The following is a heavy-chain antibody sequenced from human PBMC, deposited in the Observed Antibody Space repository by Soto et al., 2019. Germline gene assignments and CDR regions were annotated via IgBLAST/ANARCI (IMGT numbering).Heavy chain of an antibody. CDR1: GFTFSSYA. CDR2: IAYDGGNK. Sequence: GGSLRLSCAASGFTFSSYAIHWVRQAPGKGLEWVAVIAYDGGNKYYADSVKGRFTISRDNSKNTLDLQMNSLRAADTAVYYCARETVTTFFSPQLAPEYFYGMDVWGQGTTVTVSS. CDR3: ARETVTTFFSPQLAPEYFYGMDV. D-gene: IGHD4-4*01. J-gene: IGHJ6*02. V-gene: IGHV3-30-3*01.